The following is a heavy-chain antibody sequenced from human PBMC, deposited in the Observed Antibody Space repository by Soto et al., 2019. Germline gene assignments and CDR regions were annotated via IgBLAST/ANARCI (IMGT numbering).Heavy chain of an antibody. CDR1: GGSISSGGYY. V-gene: IGHV4-31*03. D-gene: IGHD2-2*01. J-gene: IGHJ3*02. CDR3: AANPYVGYCSSTSFEPTDVFDI. Sequence: SETLSLTCTVSGGSISSGGYYWGWVRQHPGKGLEWIGNIYYSGSTYYNPSLKSRVTISVDTSKNLFSLMLSSVTAADAGVYYCAANPYVGYCSSTSFEPTDVFDIWGQGTMVTFPS. CDR2: IYYSGST.